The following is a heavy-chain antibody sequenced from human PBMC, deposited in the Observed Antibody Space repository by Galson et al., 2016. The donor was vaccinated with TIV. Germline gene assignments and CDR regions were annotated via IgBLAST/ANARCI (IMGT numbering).Heavy chain of an antibody. D-gene: IGHD5-12*01. Sequence: SLRLSCAASGFAFSNYWMSWVRQAPGKGLEWVANIKQDGSEKYYMDSGKGRITISRDNAKSALDLHMNSPIAEDTAVYYCVVAAGTLHWGQGTLVTVSS. CDR3: VVAAGTLH. J-gene: IGHJ4*02. CDR1: GFAFSNYW. V-gene: IGHV3-7*01. CDR2: IKQDGSEK.